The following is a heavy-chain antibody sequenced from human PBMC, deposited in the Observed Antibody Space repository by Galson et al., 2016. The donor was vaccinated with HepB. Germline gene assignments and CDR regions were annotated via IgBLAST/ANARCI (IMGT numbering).Heavy chain of an antibody. V-gene: IGHV3-64D*06. CDR2: ISADGTNT. J-gene: IGHJ4*02. CDR3: VKDRGRTIRDFDV. D-gene: IGHD5-24*01. CDR1: GFPLGAFA. Sequence: SLRLSCAVSGFPLGAFAMHWVRQTPGRGLEYVSSISADGTNTYYADSVKGRFTISRDFSKNTMYLQMSSLRTEDTAVYYCVKDRGRTIRDFDVWGQGTLVTVSS.